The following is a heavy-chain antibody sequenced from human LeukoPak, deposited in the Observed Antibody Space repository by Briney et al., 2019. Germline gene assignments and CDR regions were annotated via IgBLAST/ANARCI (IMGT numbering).Heavy chain of an antibody. J-gene: IGHJ3*02. Sequence: ASVKVSCKASGYTFTGYYMHWLRQAPGQGLEWMGWINPNSGGTSFALNFQGRVTLTRDTSISTVYMELSRLRSDDAAVYYCARDLSGGALGAFDIWGQGTMVTASS. D-gene: IGHD2-15*01. CDR2: INPNSGGT. CDR1: GYTFTGYY. CDR3: ARDLSGGALGAFDI. V-gene: IGHV1-2*02.